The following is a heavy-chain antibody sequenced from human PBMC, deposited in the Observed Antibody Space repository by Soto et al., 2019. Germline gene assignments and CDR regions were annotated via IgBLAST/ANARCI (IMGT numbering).Heavy chain of an antibody. V-gene: IGHV4-30-4*01. CDR3: ARDYAYGDLDWFDP. Sequence: QVQLRESGPGLVKPSQTLSLTCTVSGGSISSGDYYWSWIRQPPGKGLEWIGYIYYSGSTYYNPSLKSRFIISVDTSKNQFSLKLSSVTAADTAVYYCARDYAYGDLDWFDPWGQGTLVTFSS. D-gene: IGHD4-17*01. CDR1: GGSISSGDYY. J-gene: IGHJ5*02. CDR2: IYYSGST.